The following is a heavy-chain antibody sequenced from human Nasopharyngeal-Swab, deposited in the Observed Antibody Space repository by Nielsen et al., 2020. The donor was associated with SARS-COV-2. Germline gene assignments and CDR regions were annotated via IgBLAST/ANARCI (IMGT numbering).Heavy chain of an antibody. J-gene: IGHJ6*03. D-gene: IGHD7-27*01. CDR2: ISNYGGSP. V-gene: IGHV3-64D*06. CDR1: GFSFSDYN. CDR3: VKTSNWGYYYNNYMDV. Sequence: GGSLRLSCSASGFSFSDYNMHWVRQAPGKGLEYVSGISNYGGSPNYADSVKGRFIISRDNAKTTLYLQMSSLRAEDRGVYYCVKTSNWGYYYNNYMDVWGKGTTVTVSS.